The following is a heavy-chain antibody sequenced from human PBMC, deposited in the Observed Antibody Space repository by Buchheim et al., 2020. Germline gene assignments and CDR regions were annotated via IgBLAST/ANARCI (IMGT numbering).Heavy chain of an antibody. CDR3: ATDHYDNSGDSSFDY. Sequence: EVQLVQSGGGLVQPGGSLRLSCAASGFTFSNLWMHWVRQVPGKGLVWVSTIISDGSSTSHADSVKGRFTISRDNAKNTLYLQMNSLRAEDTGVHYCATDHYDNSGDSSFDYWGQGTL. D-gene: IGHD3-22*01. J-gene: IGHJ4*02. V-gene: IGHV3-74*01. CDR1: GFTFSNLW. CDR2: IISDGSST.